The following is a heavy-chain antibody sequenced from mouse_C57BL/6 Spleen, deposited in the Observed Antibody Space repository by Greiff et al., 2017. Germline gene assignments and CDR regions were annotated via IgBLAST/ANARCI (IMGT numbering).Heavy chain of an antibody. CDR1: GYTFTSYW. J-gene: IGHJ3*01. D-gene: IGHD2-4*01. CDR2: IDPSDSYT. V-gene: IGHV1-69*01. CDR3: ARRDDYDGWFSY. Sequence: QVQLQQSGAELVMPGASVKLSCKASGYTFTSYWMHWVKQRPGQGLEWIGEIDPSDSYTNYNQKFKGKSTLTVDKSSSTAYMQLSSLTSEDSAVYYCARRDDYDGWFSYWGQGTLVTVSA.